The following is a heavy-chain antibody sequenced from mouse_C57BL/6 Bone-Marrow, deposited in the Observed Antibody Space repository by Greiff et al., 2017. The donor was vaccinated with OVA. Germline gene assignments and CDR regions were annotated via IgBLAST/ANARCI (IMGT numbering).Heavy chain of an antibody. D-gene: IGHD1-1*01. J-gene: IGHJ2*01. CDR2: IDPEDGDT. Sequence: EVQLQQSGAELVRPGASVKLSCTASGFNIKDYYMHWVKQRPEQGLEWIGRIDPEDGDTEYAPKFQGKATMTADTSSNKAYLQLSSLTSEDTAVYYCTDLGYYCVDYGDQGTALTVTS. CDR3: TDLGYYCVDY. V-gene: IGHV14-1*01. CDR1: GFNIKDYY.